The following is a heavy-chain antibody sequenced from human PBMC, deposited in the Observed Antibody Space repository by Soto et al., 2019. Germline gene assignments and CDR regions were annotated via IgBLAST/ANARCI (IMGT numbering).Heavy chain of an antibody. CDR2: IYYSGST. CDR3: ARSSGYDSDYFDY. CDR1: GGSISSYY. V-gene: IGHV4-59*01. Sequence: SETLSLTCTVSGGSISSYYWSWIRQPPGKGLEWIGYIYYSGSTNYNPSLKSRVTISVDTSKNQFSLKLSSVTAADTAVYYCARSSGYDSDYFDYWGQGTLVTVSS. J-gene: IGHJ4*02. D-gene: IGHD5-12*01.